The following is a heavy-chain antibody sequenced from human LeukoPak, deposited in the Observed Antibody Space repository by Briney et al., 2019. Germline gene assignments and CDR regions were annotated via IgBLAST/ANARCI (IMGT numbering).Heavy chain of an antibody. Sequence: SETLSLTCTVSGGSISSGDYYWSWIRQPPGKGLEWIGYIYYSGSTYYNPSLKSRVTIAVDTAKNQFSLKMSSVPAAATAVYYCARVRWFGELLTYFAYWGQGTLVTVSS. D-gene: IGHD3-10*01. J-gene: IGHJ4*02. CDR1: GGSISSGDYY. CDR2: IYYSGST. V-gene: IGHV4-30-4*01. CDR3: ARVRWFGELLTYFAY.